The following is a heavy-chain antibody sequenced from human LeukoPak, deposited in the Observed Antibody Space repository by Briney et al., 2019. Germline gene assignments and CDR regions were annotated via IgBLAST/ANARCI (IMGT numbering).Heavy chain of an antibody. D-gene: IGHD1-26*01. J-gene: IGHJ6*03. CDR3: ASQVGDYYYYMDV. CDR1: GYTFTSYG. V-gene: IGHV1-18*01. CDR2: ISAYNGNT. Sequence: ASVKVSCKASGYTFTSYGISWVRQAPGQGLEWMGWISAYNGNTNYAQKFQGRVTITTDESTSTAYMELSSLRSEDTAVYYCASQVGDYYYYMDVWGKGTTVTVSS.